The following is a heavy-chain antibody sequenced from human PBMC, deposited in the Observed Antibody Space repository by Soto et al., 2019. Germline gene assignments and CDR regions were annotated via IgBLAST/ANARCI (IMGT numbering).Heavy chain of an antibody. V-gene: IGHV3-23*01. Sequence: GGSLRLSCAASGFTFSSYAMSWVRQAPGKGLEWVSAISGSGGSTYYADSVKGRFTISRDNSKNTLYLQMNSLRAEDTAVYYCAKVTNLLPNIVVVVAATRKEYYYYGMDVWGQGTTVTVSS. CDR1: GFTFSSYA. CDR3: AKVTNLLPNIVVVVAATRKEYYYYGMDV. CDR2: ISGSGGST. D-gene: IGHD2-15*01. J-gene: IGHJ6*02.